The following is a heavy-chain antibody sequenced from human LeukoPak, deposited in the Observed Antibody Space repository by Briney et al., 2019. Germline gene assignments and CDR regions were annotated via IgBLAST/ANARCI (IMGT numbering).Heavy chain of an antibody. CDR3: ARDCSGGSCYGAFDI. CDR1: GGSISSSSYY. CDR2: IYDSGST. V-gene: IGHV4-30-4*08. D-gene: IGHD2-15*01. J-gene: IGHJ3*02. Sequence: SETLSLTCTVSGGSISSSSYYWGWIRQPPGKGLEWIGYIYDSGSTYYNPSLKSRITISVDTSENRFSLKLSSVTATDTAVYYCARDCSGGSCYGAFDIWGQGTMVTVSS.